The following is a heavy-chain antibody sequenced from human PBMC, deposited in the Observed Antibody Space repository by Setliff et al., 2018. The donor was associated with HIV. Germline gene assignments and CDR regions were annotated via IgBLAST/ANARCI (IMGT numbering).Heavy chain of an antibody. CDR3: AREGIGPIDYYYYMDV. D-gene: IGHD1-26*01. J-gene: IGHJ6*03. V-gene: IGHV3-23*01. CDR1: GFTFNSYA. CDR2: ISGSGGST. Sequence: GGSLRLSCAVSGFTFNSYAMSWVRQAPGKGLEWVSAISGSGGSTYYADSVKGRFTISRDSSKNTLYLQMNSLRPEDTAVYYCAREGIGPIDYYYYMDVWGKGTTVTVSS.